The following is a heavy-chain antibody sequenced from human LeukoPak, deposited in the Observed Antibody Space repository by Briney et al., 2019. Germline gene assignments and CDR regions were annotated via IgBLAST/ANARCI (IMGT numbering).Heavy chain of an antibody. D-gene: IGHD3-22*01. J-gene: IGHJ2*01. Sequence: SETLSLTCTASGGSISSYYWSWIRQPAGKGLEWIGRIYTSGSTNYNPSLKSRVTISVDKSKNQFSLKLSFATAADTAVYYCARESYYYDSSGYPYWYFDLWGRGTLVTVSS. V-gene: IGHV4-4*07. CDR2: IYTSGST. CDR1: GGSISSYY. CDR3: ARESYYYDSSGYPYWYFDL.